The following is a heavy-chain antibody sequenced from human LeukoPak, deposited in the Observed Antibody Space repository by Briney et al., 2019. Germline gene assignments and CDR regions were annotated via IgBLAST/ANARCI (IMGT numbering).Heavy chain of an antibody. V-gene: IGHV4-59*12. CDR1: GGSISSYY. D-gene: IGHD2-2*01. CDR3: ARDRGCSSTSCYRKILNWFDP. Sequence: SETLSLTCTVSGGSISSYYWSWLRQPPGKGLEWIGYIYHSGSTYYNPSLKSRVTISVDRSKNQFSLKLSSVTAADTAVYYCARDRGCSSTSCYRKILNWFDPWGQGTLVSVSS. J-gene: IGHJ5*02. CDR2: IYHSGST.